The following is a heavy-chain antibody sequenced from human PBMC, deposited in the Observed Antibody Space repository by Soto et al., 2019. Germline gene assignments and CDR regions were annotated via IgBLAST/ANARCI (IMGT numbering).Heavy chain of an antibody. V-gene: IGHV4-34*01. Sequence: SETLSLTCAVYGGSFSGYYWSWIRQPPGKGLEWIGENNHRRSTNYNPSIKRRITITVDTSKNQFSMKLNYVTAADTVVYYCARGRRSSKSPFDPWGQGTLVTVSS. D-gene: IGHD2-2*01. CDR3: ARGRRSSKSPFDP. J-gene: IGHJ5*02. CDR1: GGSFSGYY. CDR2: NNHRRST.